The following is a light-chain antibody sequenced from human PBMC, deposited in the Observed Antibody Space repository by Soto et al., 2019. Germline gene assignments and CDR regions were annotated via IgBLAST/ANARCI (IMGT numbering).Light chain of an antibody. CDR2: DNN. V-gene: IGLV1-51*01. CDR3: GTWDSSLSAGGV. Sequence: SVLTQPPSVSAAPGQKVTISCSGSSSNIGNNCVSWYQQLPGTAPKLLIYDNNKRPSGIPDRFSGSKSGTSATLGITGLQTGDEADYYCGTWDSSLSAGGVFGTGTKVTVL. J-gene: IGLJ1*01. CDR1: SSNIGNNC.